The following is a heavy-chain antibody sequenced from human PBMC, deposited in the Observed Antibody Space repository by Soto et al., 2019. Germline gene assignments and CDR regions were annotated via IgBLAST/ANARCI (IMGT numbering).Heavy chain of an antibody. Sequence: QVQLVQSGAEVKKPGASVKVSCKASGYNFTGYYMHWVRQAPGQGLEWMGWINPNSGGTNYAQKLQGRFTMTRDTSISTAYIEVSRLRSDDTAVYYCARAGFGVVIPLDYWGQGTLVTVSS. CDR2: INPNSGGT. CDR1: GYNFTGYY. V-gene: IGHV1-2*02. D-gene: IGHD3-3*01. CDR3: ARAGFGVVIPLDY. J-gene: IGHJ4*02.